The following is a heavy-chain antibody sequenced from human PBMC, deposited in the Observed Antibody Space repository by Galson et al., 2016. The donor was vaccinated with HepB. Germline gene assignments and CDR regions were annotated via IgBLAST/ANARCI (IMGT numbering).Heavy chain of an antibody. D-gene: IGHD6-13*01. V-gene: IGHV3-11*01. J-gene: IGHJ4*02. CDR3: ARGDRHSSSWWGFDY. CDR2: ISSSGSYI. CDR1: GFTFSSNW. Sequence: SLRLSCAASGFTFSSNWMGWVRQSPGKGLEWVSYISSSGSYIYYADSVKGRFTISRDNAKNSLYLQMDSLRAEDTAVYYCARGDRHSSSWWGFDYWGQGTLVTVSS.